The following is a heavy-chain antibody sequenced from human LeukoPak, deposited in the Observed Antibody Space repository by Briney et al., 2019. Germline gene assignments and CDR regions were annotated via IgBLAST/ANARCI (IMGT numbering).Heavy chain of an antibody. CDR1: GGSISSGGYY. D-gene: IGHD6-13*01. CDR2: IYYSGST. J-gene: IGHJ4*02. V-gene: IGHV4-61*08. CDR3: AREVAAAGIDY. Sequence: SETLSLTCTVSGGSISSGGYYWSWIRQPPGKGLEWIGYIYYSGSTNYNPSLKSRVTISVDTSKNQFSLKLSSVTAADTAVYYCAREVAAAGIDYWGQGTLVTVSS.